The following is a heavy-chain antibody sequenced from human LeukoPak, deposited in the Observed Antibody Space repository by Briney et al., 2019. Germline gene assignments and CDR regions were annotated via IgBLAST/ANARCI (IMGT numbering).Heavy chain of an antibody. D-gene: IGHD3-10*01. CDR3: AKDTYYYSSGSFPDY. V-gene: IGHV3-30*02. CDR1: GFTFSSYG. Sequence: GGSLRLSCAASGFTFSSYGMHWVRQAPGKGLEWVAFIRYDGSNKYYADSVKGRFTISRDNSKNTLYLQMNSLRAEDTAVYYCAKDTYYYSSGSFPDYWGQGTLVTVSS. J-gene: IGHJ4*02. CDR2: IRYDGSNK.